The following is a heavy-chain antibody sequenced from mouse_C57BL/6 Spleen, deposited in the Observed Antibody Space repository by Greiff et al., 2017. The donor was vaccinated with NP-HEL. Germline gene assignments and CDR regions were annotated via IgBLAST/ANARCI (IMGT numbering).Heavy chain of an antibody. CDR3: ARDKDYDYGFDY. Sequence: EVMLVESGGGLVKPGGSLKLSCAASGFTFSSYAMSWVRQTPEKRLEWVATISDGGSYTYYPDNVKGRFTISRDNAKNNLYLQMSHLKSEDTAMYYCARDKDYDYGFDYWGQGTTLTVSS. CDR2: ISDGGSYT. CDR1: GFTFSSYA. V-gene: IGHV5-4*01. D-gene: IGHD2-4*01. J-gene: IGHJ2*01.